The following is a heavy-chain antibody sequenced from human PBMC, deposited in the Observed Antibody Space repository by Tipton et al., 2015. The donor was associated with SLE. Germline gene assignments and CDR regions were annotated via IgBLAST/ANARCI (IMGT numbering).Heavy chain of an antibody. J-gene: IGHJ6*03. D-gene: IGHD1-26*01. V-gene: IGHV5-51*03. CDR3: ARSVWGLPPDYYYYMDV. CDR1: GYSFISYW. CDR2: IYPGDSDT. Sequence: QSGPEVKKPGESLKISCKGSGYSFISYWIGWVRQMPGKGLEWMGIIYPGDSDTRYSPSSQGQVTISADKSISTAYLQWSSLKASDTAMYYCARSVWGLPPDYYYYMDVWGKGTTVTVSS.